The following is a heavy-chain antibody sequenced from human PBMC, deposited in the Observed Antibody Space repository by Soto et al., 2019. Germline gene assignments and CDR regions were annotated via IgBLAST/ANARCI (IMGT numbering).Heavy chain of an antibody. V-gene: IGHV4-30-4*01. CDR3: ARVMAAMQNWLDP. D-gene: IGHD2-2*01. CDR1: GGSISSIDYF. J-gene: IGHJ5*02. CDR2: IYHTGTT. Sequence: SETLSLTCSVSGGSISSIDYFWSWVRQPPGKGLEWIGFIYHTGTTYYNPSLRSRVTISIDTSKSQFSMKLNSVTAADTAVYYCARVMAAMQNWLDPWGQGTLVTVSS.